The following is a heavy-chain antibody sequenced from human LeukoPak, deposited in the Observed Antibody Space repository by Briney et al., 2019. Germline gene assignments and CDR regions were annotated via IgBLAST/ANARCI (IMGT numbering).Heavy chain of an antibody. V-gene: IGHV1-3*01. CDR2: INAGNGNT. CDR1: GYTFTSYA. D-gene: IGHD3-10*01. CDR3: AKDEEHMVRGVIIRGIVDY. J-gene: IGHJ4*02. Sequence: GASVKVSCKASGYTFTSYAMHWVRQAPGQRLEWMGWINAGNGNTKYSQKFRGRVTITRDTSASTAYMELSSLRSEDTAVYYCAKDEEHMVRGVIIRGIVDYWGQGTLVTVSS.